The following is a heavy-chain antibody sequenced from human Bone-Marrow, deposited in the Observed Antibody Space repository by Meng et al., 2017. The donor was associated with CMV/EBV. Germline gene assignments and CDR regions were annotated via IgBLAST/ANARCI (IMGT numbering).Heavy chain of an antibody. CDR1: GFTVSSNY. Sequence: ESLKISCAASGFTVSSNYMSWVRQAPGKGLEWIGYIYYSGSTNYNPSLKSRVTISVDTSKNQFSLKLSSVTATDTAVYYCARDRIVVVPAAIPYSSSAHYYYYGMDVWGQGTTVTVSS. V-gene: IGHV4-59*02. D-gene: IGHD2-2*01. J-gene: IGHJ6*02. CDR3: ARDRIVVVPAAIPYSSSAHYYYYGMDV. CDR2: IYYSGST.